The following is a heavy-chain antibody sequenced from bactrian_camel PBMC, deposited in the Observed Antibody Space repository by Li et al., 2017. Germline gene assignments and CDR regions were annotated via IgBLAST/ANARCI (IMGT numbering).Heavy chain of an antibody. Sequence: HVQLVESGGGSVQTGGSLSLSCVVSPDYIIRTKCMGWFRQAPGNAREGVAAIDSDHTPTYADSVKGRFTISRDNAKNVLYLQMNSLKSEDSAMYYCANLGSGIARLWGQGTQVTVS. CDR1: PDYIIRTKC. D-gene: IGHD1*01. V-gene: IGHV3S53*01. CDR2: IDSDHTP. J-gene: IGHJ4*01. CDR3: ANLGSGIARL.